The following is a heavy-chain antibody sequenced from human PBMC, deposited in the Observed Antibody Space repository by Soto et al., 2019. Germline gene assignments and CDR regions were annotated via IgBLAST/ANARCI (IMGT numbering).Heavy chain of an antibody. V-gene: IGHV4-59*01. D-gene: IGHD1-1*01. CDR1: GDSISRYY. CDR2: IYSGGSA. Sequence: SETLSLTCTVSGDSISRYYWTWIRQPPGKDLEYIGFIYSGGSAKYNPALRSRVIISVDTSQKLFSLRLSSVAAADAAVYFCVRATSSTDSGLDSWGQGNLVTVSS. J-gene: IGHJ4*02. CDR3: VRATSSTDSGLDS.